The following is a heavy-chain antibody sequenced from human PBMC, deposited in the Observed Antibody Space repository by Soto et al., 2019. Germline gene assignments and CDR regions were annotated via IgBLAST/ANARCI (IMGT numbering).Heavy chain of an antibody. V-gene: IGHV5-51*01. Sequence: PGESLKISCRTSGYKFTSPWIAWVRQMPGKGLEWMGIIFPSDSDTRYSPSFQGQVTISADRSTSTVFLQWASLKASDTAVYFCARKDKSGYFNWFDPWGQGTLVTVSS. CDR2: IFPSDSDT. J-gene: IGHJ5*02. CDR1: GYKFTSPW. D-gene: IGHD3-22*01. CDR3: ARKDKSGYFNWFDP.